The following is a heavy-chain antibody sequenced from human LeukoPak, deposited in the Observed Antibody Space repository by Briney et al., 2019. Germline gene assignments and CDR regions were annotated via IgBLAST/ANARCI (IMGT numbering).Heavy chain of an antibody. CDR1: GGSISSGDYY. J-gene: IGHJ4*02. D-gene: IGHD3-22*01. CDR2: IYYSGST. Sequence: SETLSPTCTVSGGSISSGDYYWSWIRQPPGKGLEWIGYIYYSGSTYYNPSLKSRVTISVDTSKNQFSLKLSSVTAADTAVYYCARGTYYYDSSGYYYYFDYWGQGTLVTVSS. CDR3: ARGTYYYDSSGYYYYFDY. V-gene: IGHV4-30-4*08.